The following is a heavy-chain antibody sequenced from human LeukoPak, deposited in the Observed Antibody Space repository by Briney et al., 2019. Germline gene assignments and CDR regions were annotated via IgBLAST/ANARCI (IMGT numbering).Heavy chain of an antibody. J-gene: IGHJ6*03. Sequence: ASVKVSCKASGYTFTGYYMHWVRQAPGQGLEWMGWINPNSGGTNYAQKFQGRVTMTRDTSISTAYMELSRLGSDDTAVYYCASSTSYYYYMDVWGKGTTVTVSS. CDR3: ASSTSYYYYMDV. CDR2: INPNSGGT. D-gene: IGHD2-2*01. V-gene: IGHV1-2*02. CDR1: GYTFTGYY.